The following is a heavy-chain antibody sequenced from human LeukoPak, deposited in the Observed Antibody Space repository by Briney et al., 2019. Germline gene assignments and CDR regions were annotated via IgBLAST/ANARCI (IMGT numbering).Heavy chain of an antibody. J-gene: IGHJ4*02. CDR2: INPNSGGT. D-gene: IGHD6-6*01. CDR3: ARLLAYSSSSSIGY. Sequence: GASVKVSCKASGYTFTDYYMHWVRQAPGQGLEWMGWINPNSGGTNYAQKFQGRVTMTRDTSISTAYMELSRLRSDDTAVYYCARLLAYSSSSSIGYWGQRTLVTVSS. V-gene: IGHV1-2*02. CDR1: GYTFTDYY.